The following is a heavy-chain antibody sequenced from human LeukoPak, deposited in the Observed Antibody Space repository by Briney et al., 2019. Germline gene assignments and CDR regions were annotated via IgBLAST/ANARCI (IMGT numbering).Heavy chain of an antibody. CDR3: AKDVGKWESLHFFDY. Sequence: TGGSLRLSCLPSGFTLSTNAMSWVRQAPGKGLEWISGISRSGASTYYADSVKGRFTVPRDDSRNTLYLQMNSLRGDDTAVYYCAKDVGKWESLHFFDYWGQGTLVTVSS. CDR1: GFTLSTNA. J-gene: IGHJ4*02. CDR2: ISRSGAST. V-gene: IGHV3-23*01. D-gene: IGHD1-26*01.